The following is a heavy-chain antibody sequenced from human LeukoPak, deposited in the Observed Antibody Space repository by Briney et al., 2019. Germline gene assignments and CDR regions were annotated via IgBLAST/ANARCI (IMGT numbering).Heavy chain of an antibody. CDR2: IYIGGDT. J-gene: IGHJ3*01. CDR3: AREVGSGSYLAHAFDL. D-gene: IGHD1-26*01. CDR1: AFSLSRNF. Sequence: GGSLRLSCAASAFSLSRNFMGWVRQAPGKGLEWVSLIYIGGDTYYADSVKGRFTISRDNSKNTIYLQMNSLRVEDTAVYYCAREVGSGSYLAHAFDLWGQGTMISVCS. V-gene: IGHV3-53*01.